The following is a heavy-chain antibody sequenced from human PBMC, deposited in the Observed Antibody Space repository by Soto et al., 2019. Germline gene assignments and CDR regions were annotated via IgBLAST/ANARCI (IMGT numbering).Heavy chain of an antibody. CDR1: GFTVSSNY. CDR2: IYRGGST. CDR3: ARAALPAEYHCEYKDNYFDY. V-gene: IGHV3-53*05. D-gene: IGHD1-1*01. Sequence: EVQLVETGGGLIQPGGSLRLSCAASGFTVSSNYMSWVRQAPGKGLEWVSVIYRGGSTDYADSVKGRSTISRDNSKNTVYLQMNSRRAEDTAVYYCARAALPAEYHCEYKDNYFDYWGQGTLVTVSS. J-gene: IGHJ4*02.